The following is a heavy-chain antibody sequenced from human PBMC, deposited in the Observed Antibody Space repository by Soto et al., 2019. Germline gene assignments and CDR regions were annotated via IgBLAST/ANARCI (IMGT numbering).Heavy chain of an antibody. V-gene: IGHV3-66*01. J-gene: IGHJ6*02. Sequence: EVQLVESGGGLVQPGGSLRLSCAASGFTVSSNYMSWVRQAPGKGLEWVSVIYSGGSTYYADSVKGRFTISRDNSKNTLYLQMNSLRAEDTAVYYCARDLVVPAAMGGYYYYYGMDVWGQGTTVTVSS. CDR2: IYSGGST. D-gene: IGHD2-2*01. CDR3: ARDLVVPAAMGGYYYYYGMDV. CDR1: GFTVSSNY.